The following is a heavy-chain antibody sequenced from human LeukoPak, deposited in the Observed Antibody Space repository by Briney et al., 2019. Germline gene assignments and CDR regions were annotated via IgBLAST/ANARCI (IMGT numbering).Heavy chain of an antibody. V-gene: IGHV3-21*01. CDR1: GFTFSSYS. J-gene: IGHJ4*02. D-gene: IGHD1-1*01. Sequence: GGSLRLSCAASGFTFSSYSMNWVRQAAGKGLEWVSSISSSTSYIYYADSVKGRFTISRDTAKNSLYLHMNSLRAEDTAVYYCAREFTTGPYWGQGTLVTVSS. CDR3: AREFTTGPY. CDR2: ISSSTSYI.